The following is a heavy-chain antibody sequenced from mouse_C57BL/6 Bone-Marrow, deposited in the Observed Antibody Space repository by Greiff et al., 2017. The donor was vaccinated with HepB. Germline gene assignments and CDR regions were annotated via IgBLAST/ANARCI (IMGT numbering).Heavy chain of an antibody. J-gene: IGHJ4*01. CDR3: ARDITAGEGFAMDY. CDR2: ISPNYGTT. Sequence: VQLQQSGPELVKPGASVKISCKASGYSFTDYNMNWVKQSNGKSLEWIGVISPNYGTTSYTQTFKGKATLTVDQSSSTAYMQLNSLTSEDSAFYYCARDITAGEGFAMDYWGQGTSVTVSS. D-gene: IGHD1-2*01. V-gene: IGHV1-39*01. CDR1: GYSFTDYN.